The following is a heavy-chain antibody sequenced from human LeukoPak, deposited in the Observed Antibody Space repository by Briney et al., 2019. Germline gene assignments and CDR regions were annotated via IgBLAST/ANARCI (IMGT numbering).Heavy chain of an antibody. Sequence: SVKVSCKASGGTFSSYAISWVRQAPGQGLEWMGRIIPILGIADYAQKFQGRVTITADKSTSTAYMELSSLRSEDTAVYYCARVDTAMVIDYWGQGTLVTVSS. J-gene: IGHJ4*02. CDR1: GGTFSSYA. D-gene: IGHD5-18*01. CDR2: IIPILGIA. CDR3: ARVDTAMVIDY. V-gene: IGHV1-69*04.